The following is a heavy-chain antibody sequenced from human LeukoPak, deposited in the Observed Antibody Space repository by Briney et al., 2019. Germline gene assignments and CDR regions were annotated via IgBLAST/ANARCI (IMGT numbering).Heavy chain of an antibody. D-gene: IGHD3-3*01. Sequence: ASVKVSCKASGYTFTSYDINWVRQATGQGLEWMGWMNPNRGNTGYAQKFQGRVTMTRNTSISTAYMELSSLRSEDTAVYYCARATTSKGEAYYDFWSGYFYRYYYMDVWGKGTTVTVSS. CDR3: ARATTSKGEAYYDFWSGYFYRYYYMDV. J-gene: IGHJ6*03. CDR1: GYTFTSYD. CDR2: MNPNRGNT. V-gene: IGHV1-8*01.